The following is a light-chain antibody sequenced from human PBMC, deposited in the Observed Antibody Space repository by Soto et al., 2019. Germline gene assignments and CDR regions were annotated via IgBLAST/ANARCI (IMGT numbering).Light chain of an antibody. V-gene: IGKV3-15*01. Sequence: EIVMTQSPATLSVSPGERATLSCRASQSVSSNLAWYQQKPGQAPRLLIYGASTRATGIPARFSGSGSGTEFTLTISSLQSEDFAVYYCQQYNNPPGTFGPGTKVEIK. CDR3: QQYNNPPGT. J-gene: IGKJ3*01. CDR2: GAS. CDR1: QSVSSN.